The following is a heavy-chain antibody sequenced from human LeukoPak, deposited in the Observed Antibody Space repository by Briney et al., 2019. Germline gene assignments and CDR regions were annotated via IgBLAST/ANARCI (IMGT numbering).Heavy chain of an antibody. CDR3: SRPGVSQGNNT. Sequence: ASVKVSCKASGYTFTSSGISWVRQAPGQGLQWMGWISTNNGNTNYAQKFQGRVTMTRDTSTSTAYMELRSLRSDDTAVYYCSRPGVSQGNNTWGHGTLVNGFS. D-gene: IGHD2-8*01. CDR2: ISTNNGNT. CDR1: GYTFTSSG. J-gene: IGHJ4*03. V-gene: IGHV1-18*01.